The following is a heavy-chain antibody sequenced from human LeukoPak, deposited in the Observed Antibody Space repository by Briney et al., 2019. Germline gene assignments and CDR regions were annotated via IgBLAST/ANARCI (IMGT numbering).Heavy chain of an antibody. D-gene: IGHD1-26*01. Sequence: AASVKVSCKASGYTFTSYYMHWVRQAPGQGLEWMGIINPSGGSTSYAQKFRGRVTMTRDMSTSTVYMELSSLRSEDTAVYYCARGDGQWELLSFVGYYYYMDVWGKGTTVTVSS. CDR2: INPSGGST. J-gene: IGHJ6*03. CDR3: ARGDGQWELLSFVGYYYYMDV. V-gene: IGHV1-46*01. CDR1: GYTFTSYY.